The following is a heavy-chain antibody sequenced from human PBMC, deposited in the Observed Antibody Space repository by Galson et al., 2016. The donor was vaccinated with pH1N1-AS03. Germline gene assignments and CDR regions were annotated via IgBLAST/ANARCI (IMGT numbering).Heavy chain of an antibody. CDR2: ISGSGNGT. Sequence: SLRLSCAASGFTFSIYAMSWVRQAPGKGLEWVSTISGSGNGTYYADSVRGRFTISRDNSENTLYLQMNSLRAEDTAVYYCARVPYSYGMDVWGQGTTVTVSS. V-gene: IGHV3-23*01. J-gene: IGHJ6*02. CDR1: GFTFSIYA. CDR3: ARVPYSYGMDV.